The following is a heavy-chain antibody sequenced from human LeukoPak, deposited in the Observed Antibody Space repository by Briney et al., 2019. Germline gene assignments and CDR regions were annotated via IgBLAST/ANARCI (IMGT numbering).Heavy chain of an antibody. D-gene: IGHD6-13*01. CDR2: INPSSGGT. J-gene: IGHJ4*02. CDR1: GYTFTGYY. Sequence: ASVKVSCKASGYTFTGYYMHWVRQAPGQGLEWMGWINPSSGGTNYAQKFQGRVTMTRDTSISTAYMELSRLRSDDTAVYYCATAGYSSSWYDYWGQGTLVTVSS. CDR3: ATAGYSSSWYDY. V-gene: IGHV1-2*02.